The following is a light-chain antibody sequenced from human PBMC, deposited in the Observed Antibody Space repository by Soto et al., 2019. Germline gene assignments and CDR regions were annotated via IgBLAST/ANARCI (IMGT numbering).Light chain of an antibody. CDR3: QEYYNLPS. J-gene: IGKJ4*01. Sequence: DLQMTQSPSSLSASVGDRVTITCQASQDISNYLNWYQQKPGKAPKLLIYDASNLETGVRSTFIGSGSCTDFTFTISSLQPEGIATYYCQEYYNLPSFGGGTKVEIK. CDR2: DAS. CDR1: QDISNY. V-gene: IGKV1-33*01.